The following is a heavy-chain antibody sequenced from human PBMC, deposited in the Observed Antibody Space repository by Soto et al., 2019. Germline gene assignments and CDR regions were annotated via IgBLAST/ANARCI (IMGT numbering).Heavy chain of an antibody. J-gene: IGHJ4*02. CDR2: SSSTGAGT. D-gene: IGHD1-7*01. V-gene: IGHV3-23*01. Sequence: EVQLLESGGGLVQPGGSLRLSCAASGFTFSSYGLTWVRQAPGKGLGWVSFSSSTGAGTYYADSVKGRFTISRDNSKNTLYLQMTSLRADDTAVYYCAKDRRAGGNYGFYSDFWGQVALVIVSS. CDR3: AKDRRAGGNYGFYSDF. CDR1: GFTFSSYG.